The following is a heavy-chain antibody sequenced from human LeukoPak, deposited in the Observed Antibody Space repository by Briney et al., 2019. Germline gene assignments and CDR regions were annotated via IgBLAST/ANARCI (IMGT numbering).Heavy chain of an antibody. CDR3: ARLEWGSAGSGSFDH. V-gene: IGHV4-39*01. Sequence: SETLSLTCTVSGASISSTSHHWGWIRQPPGKGLEWIGAIYYNGYTYYNPSLRSRVTISVITSKNQFSLKLSSVTAANTAVYYCARLEWGSAGSGSFDHWGHGTLVTVSS. CDR2: IYYNGYT. CDR1: GASISSTSHH. J-gene: IGHJ4*01. D-gene: IGHD6-25*01.